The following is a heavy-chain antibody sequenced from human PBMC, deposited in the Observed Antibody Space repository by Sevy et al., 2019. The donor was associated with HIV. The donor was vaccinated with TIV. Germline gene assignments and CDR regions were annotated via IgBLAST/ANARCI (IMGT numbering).Heavy chain of an antibody. CDR3: ARDRDSSGWYSPTPYGMDV. V-gene: IGHV1-18*01. CDR2: ISAYNGNT. J-gene: IGHJ6*02. D-gene: IGHD6-19*01. Sequence: ASVKVSCKASGYTFTSYGISWVRQAPGQGLEWMGWISAYNGNTNYAQKLQGRVTMTTDTSTSTAYMELWSLRSDDTAVYYCARDRDSSGWYSPTPYGMDVWGQGTTVTVSS. CDR1: GYTFTSYG.